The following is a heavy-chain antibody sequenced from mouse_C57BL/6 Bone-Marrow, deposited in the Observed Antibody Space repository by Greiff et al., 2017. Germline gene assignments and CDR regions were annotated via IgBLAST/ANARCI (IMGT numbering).Heavy chain of an antibody. D-gene: IGHD2-3*01. CDR1: GYAFTNYL. V-gene: IGHV1-54*01. J-gene: IGHJ3*01. CDR2: INPGSGGT. CDR3: ARWLLRGGTVFAY. Sequence: QVQLQQSGAELVRPGTSVKVSCKASGYAFTNYLIEWVKQRPGQGLEWIGVINPGSGGTNYNEKFKGKATLTADKSSSTAYMQLSSLTSEDSAVYFWARWLLRGGTVFAYWGQGTLVTVSA.